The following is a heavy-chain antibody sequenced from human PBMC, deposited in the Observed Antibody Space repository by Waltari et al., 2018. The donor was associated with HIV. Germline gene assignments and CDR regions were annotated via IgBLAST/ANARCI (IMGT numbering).Heavy chain of an antibody. J-gene: IGHJ6*02. D-gene: IGHD5-18*01. Sequence: EVQLLESGGGSVQPGGSLRLSCAASGFPFSSSAINWVRQAPGKGLEWVSSISGSGGSTYSADSVKGRFTISRDNSKNTLYLQMNSLRAEDTAVYYCAKTRGYTYAYPRPNYGMDVWGQGTTVTVSS. CDR1: GFPFSSSA. CDR2: ISGSGGST. V-gene: IGHV3-23*01. CDR3: AKTRGYTYAYPRPNYGMDV.